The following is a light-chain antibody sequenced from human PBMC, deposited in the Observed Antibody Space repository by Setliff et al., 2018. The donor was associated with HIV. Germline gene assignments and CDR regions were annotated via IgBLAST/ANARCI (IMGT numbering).Light chain of an antibody. Sequence: QSVLTQPRSVSGSPGQSVTISCSGTSSDVGNYNYVYWYQQYPGKAPKLMIYDVNKRPSGVPDRFSGSKSGNMASLTISGLQAEDEADYYCCSYAGSYIFVMFGGGTKVTVL. J-gene: IGLJ3*02. V-gene: IGLV2-11*01. CDR2: DVN. CDR1: SSDVGNYNY. CDR3: CSYAGSYIFVM.